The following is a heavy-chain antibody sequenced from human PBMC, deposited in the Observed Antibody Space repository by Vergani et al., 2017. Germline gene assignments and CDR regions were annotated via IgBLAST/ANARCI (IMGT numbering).Heavy chain of an antibody. V-gene: IGHV3-23*01. CDR2: ISSDGGST. Sequence: EVQLLESGGGLVQPGGSLRLSCAASGFTFSTYAMTWVRQAPGKGLEWVSTISSDGGSTYYADSVKGRFTISRDNSKNTLYLQMNSLRAEDTAVYYCAKGVAAIGLKSSSLDYWGQGTLVTVSS. CDR1: GFTFSTYA. J-gene: IGHJ4*02. CDR3: AKGVAAIGLKSSSLDY. D-gene: IGHD2-21*02.